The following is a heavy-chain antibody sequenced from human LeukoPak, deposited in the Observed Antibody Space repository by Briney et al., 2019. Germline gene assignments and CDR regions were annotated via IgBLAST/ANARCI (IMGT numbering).Heavy chain of an antibody. CDR1: GGSISIMNHY. Sequence: SETLSLTCTVSGGSISIMNHYWGWIRQPPEKGLEWIGSILYSGNTWYTPSLKSRVTISVDTSRSQSSLKLTSVTAADTAVYYCGRHAHNGDFAYWGQGILVTVSS. J-gene: IGHJ4*02. CDR3: GRHAHNGDFAY. V-gene: IGHV4-39*01. CDR2: ILYSGNT. D-gene: IGHD2-8*01.